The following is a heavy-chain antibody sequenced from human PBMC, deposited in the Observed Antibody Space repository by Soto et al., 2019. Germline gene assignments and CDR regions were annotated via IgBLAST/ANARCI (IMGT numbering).Heavy chain of an antibody. CDR2: ISAYNGNT. D-gene: IGHD3-10*01. CDR3: ARAWFGDFVYYFDY. V-gene: IGHV1-18*01. CDR1: GYTFTNYA. J-gene: IGHJ4*02. Sequence: QVQLVQSGAEVKKPGASVKVSCKASGYTFTNYAISWVRQAPGQGLEWMGWISAYNGNTNYAQKLQDRVTMTTDTSTSSASMELRSLRSDDTAVYYCARAWFGDFVYYFDYWGQGTLVTVSS.